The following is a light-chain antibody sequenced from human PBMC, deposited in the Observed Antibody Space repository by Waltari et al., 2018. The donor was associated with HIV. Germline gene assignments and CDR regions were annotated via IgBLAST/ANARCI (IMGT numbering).Light chain of an antibody. Sequence: QSVLTQPPSVSAAPGQRVIISCSGTSSNVCTYYVSWYQQLPGTAPKILIYDTNKRPSQIPDRFAGSNSDSSATLGITGLQTGDEADYYCGTWDSRLSAYVFGAGTRVTVL. CDR2: DTN. V-gene: IGLV1-51*01. CDR1: SSNVCTYY. J-gene: IGLJ1*01. CDR3: GTWDSRLSAYV.